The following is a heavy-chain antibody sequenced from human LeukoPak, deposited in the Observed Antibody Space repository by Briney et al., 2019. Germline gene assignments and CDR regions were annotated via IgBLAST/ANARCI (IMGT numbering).Heavy chain of an antibody. CDR1: GYTLTELS. V-gene: IGHV1-24*01. CDR2: FDPEDGET. CDR3: ATAEVLPAMIVVAPNY. Sequence: ASVKVSCKVSGYTLTELSMHWVRQAPGKGIEWMGGFDPEDGETIYAQKFQGRVTMTEDTTTDTAYMELSSLRSEDTAVYYCATAEVLPAMIVVAPNYWGQGTPVTVSS. D-gene: IGHD3-22*01. J-gene: IGHJ4*02.